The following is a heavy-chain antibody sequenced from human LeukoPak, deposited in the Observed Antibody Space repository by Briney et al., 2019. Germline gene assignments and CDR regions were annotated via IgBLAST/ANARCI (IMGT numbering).Heavy chain of an antibody. D-gene: IGHD2-15*01. J-gene: IGHJ4*02. CDR2: ISSSGSTI. CDR1: GFTFSDYY. Sequence: GGSLRLSCAASGFTFSDYYMSWIRQAPGKGLEWVSYISSSGSTIYYADSVKGRFTISRDNAKNSLYLQMNSLRAEDTAVYYCARESQYCSGGSCYPNYWGQGTLVTVSS. V-gene: IGHV3-11*01. CDR3: ARESQYCSGGSCYPNY.